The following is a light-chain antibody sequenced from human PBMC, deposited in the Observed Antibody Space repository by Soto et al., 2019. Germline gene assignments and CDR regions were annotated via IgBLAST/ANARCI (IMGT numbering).Light chain of an antibody. Sequence: DIVMTQSPLSLSVTPGEPASISCRSSESLLHSIGYNYLDWYLQKPGQSPQLLIYLGSNRASGVPDRFSGSGSGTDFTLKISRVEADDVGVFYCMQGLETPTFGQGTKVEI. CDR3: MQGLETPT. V-gene: IGKV2-28*01. CDR1: ESLLHSIGYNY. J-gene: IGKJ1*01. CDR2: LGS.